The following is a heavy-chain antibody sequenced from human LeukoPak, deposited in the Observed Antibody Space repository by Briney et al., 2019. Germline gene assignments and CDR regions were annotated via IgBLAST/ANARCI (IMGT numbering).Heavy chain of an antibody. J-gene: IGHJ4*02. CDR1: GFTVSSNY. CDR3: ARDKGKTYFDY. D-gene: IGHD4-23*01. CDR2: IYSGGST. Sequence: GGSLRLSCAASGFTVSSNYMSWVRQAPGKGLEWVSVIYSGGSTYYADSVKGRFTISRDNSKNTLYLQMNSLRAEDTAVYYCARDKGKTYFDYWGQGTLVTVSS. V-gene: IGHV3-53*01.